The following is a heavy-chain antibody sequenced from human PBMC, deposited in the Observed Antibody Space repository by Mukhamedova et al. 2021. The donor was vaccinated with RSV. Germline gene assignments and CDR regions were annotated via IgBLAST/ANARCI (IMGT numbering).Heavy chain of an antibody. CDR3: ATNWFDP. V-gene: IGHV3-74*01. J-gene: IGHJ5*02. Sequence: SYADSVKGRFTISRDDAKNTLFLQMNSLRVEDTAVYYCATNWFDPWGQGTLFPLSS.